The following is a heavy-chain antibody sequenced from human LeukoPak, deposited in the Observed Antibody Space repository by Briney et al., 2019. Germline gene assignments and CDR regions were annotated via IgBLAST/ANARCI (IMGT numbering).Heavy chain of an antibody. CDR1: GFTFSDYY. J-gene: IGHJ6*04. V-gene: IGHV3-11*04. CDR2: ISSSSSTI. Sequence: PGGSLRLSCAASGFTFSDYYMSWIRQAPGKGLEWVSYISSSSSTIYYADSVKGRFTISRDNAKNSLYLQMNSLRAEDTAVYYCARDQAFTMIVVDSGLMDVWGKGTTVTVSS. CDR3: ARDQAFTMIVVDSGLMDV. D-gene: IGHD3-22*01.